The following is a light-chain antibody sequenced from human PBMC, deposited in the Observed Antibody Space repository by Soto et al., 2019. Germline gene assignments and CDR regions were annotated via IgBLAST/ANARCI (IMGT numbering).Light chain of an antibody. J-gene: IGKJ1*01. Sequence: EIVMTQSPATLSVSPGEGVTLSCRASQSVSSNLAWYQQKPGQAPRLLIYDASNRATGVPARISGSVSGTEFTLTIASLQSEDFAVYYCQQYSSWLWTFGQGTKVDIK. CDR3: QQYSSWLWT. V-gene: IGKV3-15*01. CDR2: DAS. CDR1: QSVSSN.